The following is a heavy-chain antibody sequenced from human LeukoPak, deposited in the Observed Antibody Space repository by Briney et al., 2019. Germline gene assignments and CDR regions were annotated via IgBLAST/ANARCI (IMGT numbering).Heavy chain of an antibody. CDR2: IIPIFGTA. CDR1: GGTFSSYA. J-gene: IGHJ6*03. D-gene: IGHD3-9*01. Sequence: SVRVSCKASGGTFSSYAISWVRQAPGQGLEWMGRIIPIFGTANYAQKFQGRVTITTDESTSTAYMELSSLRSEDTAVYYCARELRYFDWPGYYMDVWGKGTTVTVSS. CDR3: ARELRYFDWPGYYMDV. V-gene: IGHV1-69*05.